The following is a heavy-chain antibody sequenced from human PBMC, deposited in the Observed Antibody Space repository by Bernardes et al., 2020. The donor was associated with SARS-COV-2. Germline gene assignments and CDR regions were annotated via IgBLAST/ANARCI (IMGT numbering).Heavy chain of an antibody. D-gene: IGHD6-19*01. J-gene: IGHJ4*02. CDR2: FDPEDGET. Sequence: ASMKVSCKVSGYTLTELSMHWVRQAPGKGLEWMGGFDPEDGETIYAQKFQGRVTMTEDTSTSTAYMELRSLRSDDTAVYYCAREQWLVLPCFDYWGQGTLVTVSS. CDR3: AREQWLVLPCFDY. CDR1: GYTLTELS. V-gene: IGHV1-24*01.